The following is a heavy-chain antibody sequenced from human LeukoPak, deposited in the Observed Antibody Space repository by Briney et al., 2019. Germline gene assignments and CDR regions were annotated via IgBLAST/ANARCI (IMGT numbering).Heavy chain of an antibody. V-gene: IGHV4-34*01. Sequence: SETLSLTCGVHGGSFSGYSCNWIRQPPGKGLEWIGEINHRGSTNYNSSLKSRVTISEDTSKKQFSLKLTSVTAADTAIYYCAGGPYCSGGTCSFYFYGLAVWGPGTAVTVSS. CDR1: GGSFSGYS. CDR3: AGGPYCSGGTCSFYFYGLAV. CDR2: INHRGST. D-gene: IGHD2-15*01. J-gene: IGHJ6*02.